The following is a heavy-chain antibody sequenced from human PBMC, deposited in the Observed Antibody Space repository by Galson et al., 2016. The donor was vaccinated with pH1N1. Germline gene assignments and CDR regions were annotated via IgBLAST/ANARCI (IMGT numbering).Heavy chain of an antibody. D-gene: IGHD3-10*01. CDR2: ISPIFGSI. CDR1: GGTFSNSA. V-gene: IGHV1-69*06. J-gene: IGHJ6*02. Sequence: SCKASGGTFSNSAISWARQAPGQGLEWMGGISPIFGSINYAQRFQGRVTVSADIFTNTAYMELSRLRSEDTAIYYCATAGPLVREILYYSYAMDVWGQGTTVTVSS. CDR3: ATAGPLVREILYYSYAMDV.